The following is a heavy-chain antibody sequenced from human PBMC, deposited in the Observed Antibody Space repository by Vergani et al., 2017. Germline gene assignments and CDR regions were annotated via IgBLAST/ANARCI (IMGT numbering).Heavy chain of an antibody. Sequence: QVQLQQWGAGLLKPSETLSLTCAVYGGSFSGYYWSWIRQPPGKGLEWIGEINHSGSTNYNPSLKSRVTISVDTSKNQFPLKLSSVTAADTAVYYCARGRGRFLEWPPFDYWGQGTLVTVSS. CDR2: INHSGST. CDR1: GGSFSGYY. CDR3: ARGRGRFLEWPPFDY. D-gene: IGHD3-3*01. J-gene: IGHJ4*02. V-gene: IGHV4-34*01.